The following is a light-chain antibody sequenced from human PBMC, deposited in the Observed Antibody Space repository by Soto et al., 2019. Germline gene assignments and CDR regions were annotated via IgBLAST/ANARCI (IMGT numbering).Light chain of an antibody. V-gene: IGKV1-5*01. CDR2: GAS. CDR3: QHHNSYSQT. J-gene: IGKJ1*01. Sequence: IQLTQSPPTPSASVGDRVTITCRASQSIRYYLAWYQQMPGKAPKLLIYGASSLQSGVPSRFSGSGSGTEFTLTISSLQPDDFATYFCQHHNSYSQTFGQGTKVDIK. CDR1: QSIRYY.